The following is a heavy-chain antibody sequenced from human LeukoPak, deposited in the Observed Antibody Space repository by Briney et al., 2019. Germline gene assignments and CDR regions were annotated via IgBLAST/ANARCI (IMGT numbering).Heavy chain of an antibody. D-gene: IGHD6-19*01. CDR3: ARDNMAVAGTGPGYFDY. Sequence: SVKVSCKSSGGTFTSYAISWVRHAPRQGLEWMGGIIPIFGTANYAQNFQGRVTIPAAKSTSTANMELSSLRSEDTAVYYCARDNMAVAGTGPGYFDYWGQGTLVTVSS. CDR2: IIPIFGTA. J-gene: IGHJ4*02. V-gene: IGHV1-69*06. CDR1: GGTFTSYA.